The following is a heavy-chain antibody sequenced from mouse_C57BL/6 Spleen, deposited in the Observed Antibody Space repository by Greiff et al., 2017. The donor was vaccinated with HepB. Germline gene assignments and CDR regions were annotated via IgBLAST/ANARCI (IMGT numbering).Heavy chain of an antibody. CDR2: IDPGTGGT. J-gene: IGHJ4*01. Sequence: QVQLQQSGAELVRPGASVTLSCKASGYTFTDYEMPWVKQTPVHGLEWIGAIDPGTGGTDYNQKFKGKAILTADKSSSTAYMELRSLTSEDSAVYYCTRCDITAVVAMDYWGQGTTLTVSS. D-gene: IGHD1-1*01. CDR3: TRCDITAVVAMDY. CDR1: GYTFTDYE. V-gene: IGHV1-15*01.